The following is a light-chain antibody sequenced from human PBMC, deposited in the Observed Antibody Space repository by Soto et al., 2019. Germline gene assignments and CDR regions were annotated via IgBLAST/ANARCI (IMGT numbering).Light chain of an antibody. V-gene: IGKV4-1*01. CDR2: WAS. J-gene: IGKJ1*01. CDR3: QQYYSPWT. Sequence: DIVMTQSPDSLAVSLGERATINCKSSQSVLYNSNNKNYLAWYQQKPGQPPKLLIYWASTRESGVPDRFSGSRSGTEFPLTNRRLEAEDVAVYYCQQYYSPWTFGQGTKVEIK. CDR1: QSVLYNSNNKNY.